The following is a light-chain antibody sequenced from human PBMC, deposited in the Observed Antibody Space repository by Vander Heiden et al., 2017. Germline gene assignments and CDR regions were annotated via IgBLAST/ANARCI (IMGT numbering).Light chain of an antibody. CDR1: QTVSSSY. V-gene: IGKV3-20*01. CDR3: QQDGSSPYT. CDR2: GAS. J-gene: IGKJ2*01. Sequence: EIVFTLSPGTLSLSPGERATLSCSASQTVSSSYLAWYQQKPGQAPRFLIYGASSRATGIPDRFTGSGSGTDFTLTISRLEPEDFAVYYCQQDGSSPYTFGQGTKLEIK.